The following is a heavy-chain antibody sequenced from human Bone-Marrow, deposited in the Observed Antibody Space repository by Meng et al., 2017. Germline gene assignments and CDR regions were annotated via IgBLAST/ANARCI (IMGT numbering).Heavy chain of an antibody. J-gene: IGHJ4*02. CDR2: IYYSGST. CDR3: AREEVAGIFDY. Sequence: SETLSLTCTVSGGSISSYYWSWIRQPPGKGLEWIGYIYYSGSTNYNPSLKSRVTISVDTSKNQFSLKLSSVTAADTAVYYCAREEVAGIFDYWGQGNRVNGCS. V-gene: IGHV4-59*01. CDR1: GGSISSYY. D-gene: IGHD6-19*01.